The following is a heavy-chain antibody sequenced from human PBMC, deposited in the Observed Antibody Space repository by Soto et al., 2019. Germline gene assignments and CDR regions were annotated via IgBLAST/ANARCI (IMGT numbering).Heavy chain of an antibody. D-gene: IGHD2-2*01. CDR3: ARDSGGSDVVPAAISAMDV. Sequence: QVQLVQSGAEVKKPGSSVKVSCKGSGGTFNRYTITWVRQAPGQGIEWMGRIIPMFGIASYAQNFQGRVTITADKSTSTASMGSRSRRPEATVVDYFARDSGGSDVVPAAISAMDVWVQGTTVTASS. J-gene: IGHJ6*02. CDR2: IIPMFGIA. CDR1: GGTFNRYT. V-gene: IGHV1-69*08.